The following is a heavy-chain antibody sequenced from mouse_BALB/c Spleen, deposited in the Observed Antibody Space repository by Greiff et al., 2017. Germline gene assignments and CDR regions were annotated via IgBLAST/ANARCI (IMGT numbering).Heavy chain of an antibody. D-gene: IGHD1-1*01. J-gene: IGHJ4*01. V-gene: IGHV5-17*02. CDR2: ISSGSSTI. CDR3: ARYTYGTSYAMDY. Sequence: EVQLQQSGGGLVQPGGSRKLSCAASGFTFSSFGMHWVRQAPEKGLEWVAYISSGSSTIYYADTVKGRFTISRDNPKNTLFLQMTSLRSEDTAMYYCARYTYGTSYAMDYWGQGTSVTVSS. CDR1: GFTFSSFG.